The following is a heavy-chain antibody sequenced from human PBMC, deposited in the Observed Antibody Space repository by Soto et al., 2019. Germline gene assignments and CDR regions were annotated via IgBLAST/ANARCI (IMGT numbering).Heavy chain of an antibody. D-gene: IGHD3-16*01. CDR3: AGGSYEDYYYYGMDV. CDR1: GYSLSSYY. Sequence: GARVEVYGKAFGYSLSSYYMECVIQAPRQGLEWMGIINPSGGSTSYAQKFQGRVTMTRDTSTSTVYMELSSLRSEDTAVYYCAGGSYEDYYYYGMDVWGQGTTVTVSS. CDR2: INPSGGST. V-gene: IGHV1-46*01. J-gene: IGHJ6*02.